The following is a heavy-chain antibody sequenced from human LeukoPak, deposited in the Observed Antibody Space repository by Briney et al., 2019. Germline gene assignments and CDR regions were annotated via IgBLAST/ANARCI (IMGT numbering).Heavy chain of an antibody. CDR2: INPNSGGT. V-gene: IGHV1-2*02. J-gene: IGHJ3*02. Sequence: ASVKVSCKASGYTFTGYYLHWVRQAPGQGLEWMGWINPNSGGTNYAQKFQGRVTMTRDTFITTAYMELSRLRSDDTAVYYCPRVRSAPTAAPIHVAFDIWGQGTMVTVSS. CDR1: GYTFTGYY. CDR3: PRVRSAPTAAPIHVAFDI. D-gene: IGHD2-2*02.